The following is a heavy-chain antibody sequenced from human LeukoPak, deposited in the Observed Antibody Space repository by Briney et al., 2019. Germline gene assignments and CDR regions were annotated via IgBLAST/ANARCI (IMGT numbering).Heavy chain of an antibody. V-gene: IGHV4-59*01. D-gene: IGHD3-22*01. CDR2: IYYSGST. CDR1: GGSISSFD. CDR3: ARSLKYYYDSSGYYGFSYYYGMDV. Sequence: SETLSLTCTVSGGSISSFDWSWIRQPPGKGLEWIGYIYYSGSTNYNPSLKSRVTISVDTSKNQFSLKLSSVTAADTAVYYCARSLKYYYDSSGYYGFSYYYGMDVWGQGTTVTVSS. J-gene: IGHJ6*02.